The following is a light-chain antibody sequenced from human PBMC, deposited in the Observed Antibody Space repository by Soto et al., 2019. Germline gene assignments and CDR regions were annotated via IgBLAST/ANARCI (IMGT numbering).Light chain of an antibody. V-gene: IGLV1-44*01. J-gene: IGLJ3*02. CDR2: SDD. CDR3: AAWDDNLNGPL. CDR1: NSNIGRYS. Sequence: QSALTQPPSASGTPGQRVTISCSGSNSNIGRYSVNWYQHFPGTAPRILIYSDDERPSGVPDRFSGSKSGTSASLAISGLQSEDEAEYYCAAWDDNLNGPLFGGGTQLTVL.